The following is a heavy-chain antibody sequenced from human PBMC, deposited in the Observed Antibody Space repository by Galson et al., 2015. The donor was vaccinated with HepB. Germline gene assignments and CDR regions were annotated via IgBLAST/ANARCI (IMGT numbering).Heavy chain of an antibody. CDR3: ARVYNSGWYGHFDY. CDR2: ISSYNGHT. Sequence: SVKVSCKAYGYTFTSYGISWVRQAPGQGLQWMGWISSYNGHTNYPRHLQGRVTMTTDTSTSTAYMDLRSLRSDDTAVYYCARVYNSGWYGHFDYWGQGTLVTVSS. CDR1: GYTFTSYG. V-gene: IGHV1-18*01. D-gene: IGHD6-19*01. J-gene: IGHJ4*02.